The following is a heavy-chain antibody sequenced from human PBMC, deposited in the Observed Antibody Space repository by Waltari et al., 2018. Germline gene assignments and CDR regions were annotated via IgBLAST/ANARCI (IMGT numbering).Heavy chain of an antibody. J-gene: IGHJ5*02. V-gene: IGHV4-39*06. D-gene: IGHD2-15*01. CDR1: GGPITMSNSF. CDR2: INHSGNT. Sequence: RLQLQESGPGLLKPSETLSLTCTVSGGPITMSNSFWGWIRQPPGKGLEWIGSINHSGNTYYNPSLKNGVTISVDRSKNQFSLKVNSVTAADTAVYYCVRDRERVALLNWFDPWGQGTLVTVSS. CDR3: VRDRERVALLNWFDP.